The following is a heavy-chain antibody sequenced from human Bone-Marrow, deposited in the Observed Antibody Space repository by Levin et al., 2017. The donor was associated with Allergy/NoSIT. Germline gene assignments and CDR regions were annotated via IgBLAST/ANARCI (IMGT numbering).Heavy chain of an antibody. J-gene: IGHJ4*02. CDR2: IKSKTDGGTT. CDR3: TAAFDHNGRDY. CDR1: GFTFSVAW. Sequence: GESLKISCAASGFTFSVAWLSWVRQAPGKGLEWVGRIKSKTDGGTTDYAAPVKGRFTMSRDDSKNMLYLQMNSLKTEDTAVYYCTAAFDHNGRDYWGQGTLVTVSS. D-gene: IGHD3-16*01. V-gene: IGHV3-15*01.